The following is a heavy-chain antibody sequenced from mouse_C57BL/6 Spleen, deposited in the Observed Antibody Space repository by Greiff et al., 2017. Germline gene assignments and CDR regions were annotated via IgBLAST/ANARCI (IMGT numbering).Heavy chain of an antibody. V-gene: IGHV1-59*01. CDR2: IDPSDSYT. Sequence: QVHVKQPGAELVRPGTSVKLSCKASGYTFTSYWMHWVKQRPGQGLEWIGVIDPSDSYTNYNQKFKGKATLTVDTSSSTAYMQLSSLTSEDSAVYYSANLLLRRYFDYWGQGTTLTVSS. D-gene: IGHD1-1*01. CDR1: GYTFTSYW. J-gene: IGHJ2*01. CDR3: ANLLLRRYFDY.